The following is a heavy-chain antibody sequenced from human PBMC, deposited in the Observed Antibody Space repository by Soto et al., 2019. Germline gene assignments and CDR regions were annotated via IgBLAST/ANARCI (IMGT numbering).Heavy chain of an antibody. CDR3: ARPIRNFRCCCTAMDV. Sequence: GESLKISCKGSGYTFTDYWIGWVRQLPGKGLEWMGIIYPGDSDTSYSPSFQGHVTITVDKSTSTAYLQWNTLKASDTAMYYCARPIRNFRCCCTAMDVWGQGTTVTVSS. CDR2: IYPGDSDT. D-gene: IGHD2-15*01. V-gene: IGHV5-51*01. CDR1: GYTFTDYW. J-gene: IGHJ6*02.